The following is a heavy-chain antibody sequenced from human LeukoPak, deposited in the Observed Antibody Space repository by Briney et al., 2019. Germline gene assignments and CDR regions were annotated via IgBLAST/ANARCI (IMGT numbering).Heavy chain of an antibody. Sequence: PGRSLRLSCAASGFTFSSYAVHWVRQAPGKGLEWVAVISYDGSNKYYADSVKGRFTIPRDNSKNTLYLQMNSLRAEDTAVYYCATTRRMREVDYWGQGTLVTVSS. D-gene: IGHD3-16*01. J-gene: IGHJ4*02. CDR1: GFTFSSYA. CDR2: ISYDGSNK. V-gene: IGHV3-30*01. CDR3: ATTRRMREVDY.